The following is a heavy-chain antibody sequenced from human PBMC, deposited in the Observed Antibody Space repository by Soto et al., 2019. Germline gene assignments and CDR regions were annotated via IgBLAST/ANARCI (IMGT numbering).Heavy chain of an antibody. J-gene: IGHJ6*02. CDR2: ISAYNGNT. CDR3: ARSCSGGSCYYSYYYYGMDV. V-gene: IGHV1-18*04. Sequence: QVQLVQSGAEVKKPGASVKVSCKASGYTFTSYGISWVRQAPGQGLEWMGWISAYNGNTNYAQKLQGRVTMTTDTSTSTAYMELRSLRSDDTAVCYCARSCSGGSCYYSYYYYGMDVWGQGTTVTVSS. CDR1: GYTFTSYG. D-gene: IGHD2-15*01.